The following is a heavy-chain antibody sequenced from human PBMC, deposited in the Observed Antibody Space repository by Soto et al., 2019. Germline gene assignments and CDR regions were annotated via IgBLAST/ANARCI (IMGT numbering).Heavy chain of an antibody. D-gene: IGHD2-2*01. Sequence: PGGSLRLSCAASGFTFSSYGMHWVRQAPGKGLEWVALIWFDGSDKYYADSVKGRFTISRDNSKNTLYLQMNSLRADDTAVYYCARLYCSSTSCYSVGAFDTWGQGTMVTVSS. CDR2: IWFDGSDK. CDR3: ARLYCSSTSCYSVGAFDT. CDR1: GFTFSSYG. V-gene: IGHV3-33*01. J-gene: IGHJ3*02.